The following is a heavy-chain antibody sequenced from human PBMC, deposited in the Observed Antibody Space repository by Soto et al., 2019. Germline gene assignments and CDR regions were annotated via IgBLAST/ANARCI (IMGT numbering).Heavy chain of an antibody. Sequence: GGSLRLSCAASVFTVSSNYMSFVRQAPGKGLEWVSVTYSGGSAYYADSVKARFTISPDNSKNTLYLQMKSLRAEDTAVYYCATRGPRLRYFDWSDYAFDIWGQETMVTVSS. D-gene: IGHD3-9*01. CDR2: TYSGGSA. CDR1: VFTVSSNY. V-gene: IGHV3-53*01. J-gene: IGHJ3*02. CDR3: ATRGPRLRYFDWSDYAFDI.